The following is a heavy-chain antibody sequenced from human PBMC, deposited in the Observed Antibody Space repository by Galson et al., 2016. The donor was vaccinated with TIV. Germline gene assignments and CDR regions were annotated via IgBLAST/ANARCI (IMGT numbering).Heavy chain of an antibody. CDR1: GVSFNTHG. CDR2: VVHQYGTT. D-gene: IGHD6-25*01. J-gene: IGHJ6*02. Sequence: SVKVSCKASGVSFNTHGIVWVRQAPGQGLEWVGEVVHQYGTTTNTQSFQDRVTITTDESTSTAYMEVSRLKSEDTAVYYCARVWGDFRSGPVAFHFGMDVWGQGTTVVVSS. V-gene: IGHV1-69*05. CDR3: ARVWGDFRSGPVAFHFGMDV.